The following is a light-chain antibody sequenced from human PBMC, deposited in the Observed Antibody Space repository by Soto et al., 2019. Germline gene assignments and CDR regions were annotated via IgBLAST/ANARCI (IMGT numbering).Light chain of an antibody. V-gene: IGKV1-5*01. CDR3: QHYSSVWA. Sequence: DIQMTQSPSTLSSSLGDRVTITCRASQSISRGLAWYQQKPGKAPNLLIYDASTLESGVPSRFSGSGSGTEFTLTISCLNPDDFATYYCQHYSSVWAFGQGTKVDIK. CDR1: QSISRG. J-gene: IGKJ1*01. CDR2: DAS.